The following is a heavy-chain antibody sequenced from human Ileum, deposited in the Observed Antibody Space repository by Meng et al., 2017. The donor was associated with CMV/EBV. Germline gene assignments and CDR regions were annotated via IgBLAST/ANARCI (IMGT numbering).Heavy chain of an antibody. Sequence: GGSLRLSCAASGFTFSSYAMSWVRQAPGKGLEWVSAISGSGGSTYYADSVKGRFTISRDNAKNSLYLEMNGLRAEDTAVYYCARDVFRGEAFDIWGQGTMVTVSS. J-gene: IGHJ3*02. V-gene: IGHV3-23*01. CDR2: ISGSGGST. D-gene: IGHD3-3*01. CDR1: GFTFSSYA. CDR3: ARDVFRGEAFDI.